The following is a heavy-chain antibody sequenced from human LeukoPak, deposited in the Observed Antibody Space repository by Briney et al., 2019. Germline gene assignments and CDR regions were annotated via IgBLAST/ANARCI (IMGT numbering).Heavy chain of an antibody. Sequence: QPGGSLRLSCAASGFTFSSYEMNRVRQAPGKGLEWVSYISSSGSTIYYADSVKGRFTISRDNAKNSLYLQMNSLRAEDTAVYYCARFASIDYFDYWGQGTLVTVSS. CDR1: GFTFSSYE. CDR2: ISSSGSTI. D-gene: IGHD5-12*01. J-gene: IGHJ4*02. CDR3: ARFASIDYFDY. V-gene: IGHV3-48*03.